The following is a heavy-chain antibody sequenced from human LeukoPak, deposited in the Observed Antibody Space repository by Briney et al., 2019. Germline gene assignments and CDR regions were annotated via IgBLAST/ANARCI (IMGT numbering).Heavy chain of an antibody. D-gene: IGHD5-12*01. CDR1: GFTFSISA. J-gene: IGHJ4*02. CDR3: ARAYNSLARYSGYNSDFDD. Sequence: GGSLRLSCAASGFTFSISAMTWVRQAPGKGLEWVSSISDNTYYADSVKGRFTISKDNSKNILYLQMSSLRAEDTAVYYCARAYNSLARYSGYNSDFDDWGPGSPVSVSS. CDR2: ISDNT. V-gene: IGHV3-23*01.